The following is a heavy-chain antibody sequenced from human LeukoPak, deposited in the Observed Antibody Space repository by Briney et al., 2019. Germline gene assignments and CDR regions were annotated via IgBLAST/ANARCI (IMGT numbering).Heavy chain of an antibody. V-gene: IGHV1-46*01. CDR3: AREGQQLANNWFDP. Sequence: GASVKVSCKVSGYTFTRYYMYWVRQAPGQGLEWMGIINPSGGSTNYAQKFQGRVTMTRDTSTNTVYMELSSLRSEDTAVYYCAREGQQLANNWFDPWGQGTLVTVSS. J-gene: IGHJ5*02. CDR2: INPSGGST. CDR1: GYTFTRYY. D-gene: IGHD6-13*01.